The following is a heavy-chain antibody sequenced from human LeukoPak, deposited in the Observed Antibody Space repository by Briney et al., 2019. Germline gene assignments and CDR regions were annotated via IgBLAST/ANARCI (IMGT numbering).Heavy chain of an antibody. Sequence: GRSLRLSCAASGFTFDDYAMYWVRQAPGKGLEWVSGINWNSGTIGYADSVKGRFTISRDNAKNSLYLQMISLRTEDTALYYCAKDRLGNKRDCFYGMDVWGQGTTVTVSS. CDR3: AKDRLGNKRDCFYGMDV. J-gene: IGHJ6*02. CDR2: INWNSGTI. D-gene: IGHD2-21*02. V-gene: IGHV3-9*01. CDR1: GFTFDDYA.